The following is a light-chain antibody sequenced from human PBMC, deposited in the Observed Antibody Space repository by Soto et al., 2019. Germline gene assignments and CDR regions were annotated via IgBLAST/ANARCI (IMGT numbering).Light chain of an antibody. CDR3: QEYNSYSGT. J-gene: IGKJ1*01. CDR2: DAS. V-gene: IGKV1-5*01. CDR1: QSLGIW. Sequence: DIQMTQSPSTLSASVVDRVTITCRASQSLGIWLAWHQQKPGKAPKLLIYDASTLKSGVPSRFSGSGSGTKFTLTISSLQPDDFATYYCQEYNSYSGTFGQGTKVDIK.